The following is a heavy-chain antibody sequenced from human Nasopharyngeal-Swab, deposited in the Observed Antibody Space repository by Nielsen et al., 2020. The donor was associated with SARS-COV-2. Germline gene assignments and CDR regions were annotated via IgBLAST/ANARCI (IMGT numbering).Heavy chain of an antibody. D-gene: IGHD3-10*01. CDR3: ARDLDGSGDY. J-gene: IGHJ4*02. Sequence: GESLKISCAASGSTFSSYSMNWVRQAPGKGLEWVSSISSSSSYIYYADSVKGRFTISRDNAKNSLYLQMNSLRAEDTAVYYCARDLDGSGDYWGQGTLVTVSS. CDR2: ISSSSSYI. CDR1: GSTFSSYS. V-gene: IGHV3-21*01.